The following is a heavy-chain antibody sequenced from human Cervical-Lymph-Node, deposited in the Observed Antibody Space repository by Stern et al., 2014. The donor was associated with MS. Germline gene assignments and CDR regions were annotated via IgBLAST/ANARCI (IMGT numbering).Heavy chain of an antibody. V-gene: IGHV5-51*01. D-gene: IGHD2-2*01. J-gene: IGHJ4*02. Sequence: EVQLLQSGAEVKKPGESLKISCKGSGFSFTSYWIGWVRQMPGKGLEWMGIIYPGDSDTRYSPSFRGQVPISADKSINTAYLQWSSLKASDTAMYYCARRLHSTSWVENWGQGTLVTVSS. CDR3: ARRLHSTSWVEN. CDR1: GFSFTSYW. CDR2: IYPGDSDT.